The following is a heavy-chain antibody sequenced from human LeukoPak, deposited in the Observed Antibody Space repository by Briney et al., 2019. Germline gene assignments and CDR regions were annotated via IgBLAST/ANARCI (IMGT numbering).Heavy chain of an antibody. D-gene: IGHD4-17*01. J-gene: IGHJ4*02. CDR3: AKDLHVRSSSTVTTGGIDS. CDR1: GFTFSGYA. CDR2: ISNSAANV. V-gene: IGHV3-23*01. Sequence: GGSLRLSCVASGFTFSGYAMSWVRKTPGKGLEWVSVISNSAANVYYADSVKGRFTISRDNSKNTLYLQMNSLRAEDTAVYYCAKDLHVRSSSTVTTGGIDSWGQGTLVTVSS.